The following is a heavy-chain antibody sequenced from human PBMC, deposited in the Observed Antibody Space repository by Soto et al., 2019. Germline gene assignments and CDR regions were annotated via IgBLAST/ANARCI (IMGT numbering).Heavy chain of an antibody. D-gene: IGHD2-15*01. CDR1: GFTFSSYG. CDR3: AKVACSGGSCSDNFDY. Sequence: QVQLVESGGGVVQPGRSLRLSCAASGFTFSSYGMHWVRQAPGKGLEGVAVISYDGSNKYYADSVKGRFTISRDNSKNTLYLQMNSLRAEDTAVYYCAKVACSGGSCSDNFDYWGQGTLVTVSS. J-gene: IGHJ4*02. V-gene: IGHV3-30*18. CDR2: ISYDGSNK.